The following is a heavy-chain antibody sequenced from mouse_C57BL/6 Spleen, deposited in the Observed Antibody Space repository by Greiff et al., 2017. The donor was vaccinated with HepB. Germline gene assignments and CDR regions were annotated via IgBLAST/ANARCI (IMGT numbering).Heavy chain of an antibody. CDR2: IDPEDGET. CDR1: GFNIKDYY. V-gene: IGHV14-2*01. CDR3: AFYYYGSSPTWYFDV. J-gene: IGHJ1*03. Sequence: VQLQQSGAELVKPGASAKLSCTASGFNIKDYYMHWVKQRTEQGLEWIGRIDPEDGETKYAPKFQGKATITADTSSNTAYLQLSSLTSEDTAVYYCAFYYYGSSPTWYFDVWGTGTTVTVSS. D-gene: IGHD1-1*01.